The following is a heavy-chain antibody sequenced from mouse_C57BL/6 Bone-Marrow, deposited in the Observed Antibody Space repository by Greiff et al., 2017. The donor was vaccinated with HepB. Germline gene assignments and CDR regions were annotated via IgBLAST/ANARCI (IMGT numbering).Heavy chain of an antibody. CDR1: GFTFSSYA. D-gene: IGHD3-2*02. CDR2: ISSGGDYI. CDR3: TREGTAQAEYYFDY. J-gene: IGHJ2*01. V-gene: IGHV5-9-1*02. Sequence: EVMLVESGEGLVKPGGSLKLSCAASGFTFSSYAMSWVRQTPEKRLEWVAYISSGGDYIYYADTVKGRFTISRDNARNTLYLQMSSLKSEDTAMYYCTREGTAQAEYYFDYWGQGTTLTVSS.